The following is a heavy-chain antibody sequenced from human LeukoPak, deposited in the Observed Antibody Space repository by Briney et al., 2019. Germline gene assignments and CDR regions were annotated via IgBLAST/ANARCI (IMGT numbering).Heavy chain of an antibody. V-gene: IGHV3-23*01. Sequence: PGGSLRVSCAASGFTFSSYAMSWVRQAPGNGLEWVSAISGSGGSTYYADSVKGRFTISRDNSKNTLYLQMNSLRAEDTAVYYCAKPVVVTAIRNNYFDYWGQGTLVTVSS. CDR2: ISGSGGST. D-gene: IGHD2-21*02. J-gene: IGHJ4*02. CDR3: AKPVVVTAIRNNYFDY. CDR1: GFTFSSYA.